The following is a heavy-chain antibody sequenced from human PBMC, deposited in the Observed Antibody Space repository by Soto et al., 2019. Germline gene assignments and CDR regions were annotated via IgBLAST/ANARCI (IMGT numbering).Heavy chain of an antibody. J-gene: IGHJ6*03. CDR3: ASVISSSLPSSYYYYYMDV. Sequence: QVQLVQSGAEVKKPGSSVKVSCKASGGTFSSYTISWVXXAPGQGLEWMGRIIPILGIANYAQKFQGRVTITADKSTSTAYMEXSSXXXEXXAVYYCASVISSSLPSSYYYYYMDVWGKGTTVTVSS. D-gene: IGHD6-13*01. CDR1: GGTFSSYT. V-gene: IGHV1-69*02. CDR2: IIPILGIA.